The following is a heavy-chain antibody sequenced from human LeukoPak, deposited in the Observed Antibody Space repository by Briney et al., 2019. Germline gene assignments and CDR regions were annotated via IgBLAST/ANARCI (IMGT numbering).Heavy chain of an antibody. D-gene: IGHD6-13*01. CDR3: AREGGSTWPLDY. V-gene: IGHV3-33*01. Sequence: PGGSLRLSCAASGFTFSSYGMHWVRQAPGEGLEWVAFISHDGSNTFYSDSVKGRFTISRDNSKNILYLQMNSLRAEDTAVYYCAREGGSTWPLDYWGQGTLVTVSS. CDR2: ISHDGSNT. CDR1: GFTFSSYG. J-gene: IGHJ4*02.